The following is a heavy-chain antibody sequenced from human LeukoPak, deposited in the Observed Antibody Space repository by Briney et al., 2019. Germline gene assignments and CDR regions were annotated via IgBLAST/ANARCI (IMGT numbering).Heavy chain of an antibody. Sequence: GSTKYNPSLKSRVTISVDRSKNQFSLKLSSVTAADTAVYYCARDLRTVTLNWGQGTLVTVS. CDR2: GST. V-gene: IGHV4-59*01. D-gene: IGHD4-17*01. CDR3: ARDLRTVTLN. J-gene: IGHJ4*02.